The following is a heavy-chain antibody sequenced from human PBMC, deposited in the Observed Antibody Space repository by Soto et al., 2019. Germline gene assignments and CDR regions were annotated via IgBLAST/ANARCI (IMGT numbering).Heavy chain of an antibody. V-gene: IGHV3-7*03. CDR1: GFSFSAYW. CDR2: IKEDGSER. Sequence: SLMLSCAASGFSFSAYWMNWVRQARGTGLEWVANIKEDGSERYYVDSVKGRFTIARDNVKNLLYLEMNGLRAEDTAVYYCEREGSYSAYNFAHGIQLWSFDFWGQGALVTVSS. D-gene: IGHD5-12*01. CDR3: EREGSYSAYNFAHGIQLWSFDF. J-gene: IGHJ4*02.